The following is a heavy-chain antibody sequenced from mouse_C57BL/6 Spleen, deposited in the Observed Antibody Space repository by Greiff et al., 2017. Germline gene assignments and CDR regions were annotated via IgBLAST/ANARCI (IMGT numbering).Heavy chain of an antibody. CDR3: AREGGNGAMDY. D-gene: IGHD1-1*02. CDR1: GFTFSDYG. CDR2: ISSGSSTI. Sequence: EVHLVESGGGLVKPGGSLKLSCAASGFTFSDYGMHWVRQAPEKGLEWVAYISSGSSTIYYADTVKGRFTISRDNAKNTLFLQMTSLRSEDTAMYYCAREGGNGAMDYWGQGTSVTVSS. V-gene: IGHV5-17*01. J-gene: IGHJ4*01.